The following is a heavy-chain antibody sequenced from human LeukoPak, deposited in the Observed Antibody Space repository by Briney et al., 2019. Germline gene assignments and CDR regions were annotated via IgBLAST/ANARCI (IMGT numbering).Heavy chain of an antibody. V-gene: IGHV3-53*01. J-gene: IGHJ4*02. CDR2: IYSGGST. D-gene: IGHD2-21*01. Sequence: GGSLRLSCAASGFTVSSNYMSWVRQAPGKGLEWVSVIYSGGSTYYADSVKSRFTISRDNSKNTLYLQMNSLRAEDTAVYHCAKKSGDHFHFDFWGQGTLVTVSS. CDR3: AKKSGDHFHFDF. CDR1: GFTVSSNY.